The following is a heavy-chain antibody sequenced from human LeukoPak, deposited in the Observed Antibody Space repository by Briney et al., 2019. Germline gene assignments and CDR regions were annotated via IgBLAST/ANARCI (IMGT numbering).Heavy chain of an antibody. CDR3: AKVKWKLIGYFDY. D-gene: IGHD1-20*01. CDR2: ISYGGNSE. V-gene: IGHV3-30-3*01. CDR1: GFTFDNYA. Sequence: PGGSLRLSCAASGFTFDNYAMHWVRQAPAKGLEWVAVISYGGNSEFYANSVKGRFTNSRDDSKNTLFLQMNSLRAEDTAVYFCAKVKWKLIGYFDYWGQGTLVTVSS. J-gene: IGHJ4*02.